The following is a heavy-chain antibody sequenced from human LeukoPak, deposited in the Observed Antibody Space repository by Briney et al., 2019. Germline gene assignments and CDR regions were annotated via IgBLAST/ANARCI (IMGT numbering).Heavy chain of an antibody. CDR1: GYTFTSYG. Sequence: ASVKVSCKASGYTFTSYGISWVRQAPGQGLEWMGWISAYNGNTNYAQKLQGRVTMTTDTSTSTAYMELRGLRSDDTAVYYCALTKDIVVVPAAQFDYWGQGTLVTVSS. CDR3: ALTKDIVVVPAAQFDY. V-gene: IGHV1-18*04. D-gene: IGHD2-2*01. CDR2: ISAYNGNT. J-gene: IGHJ4*02.